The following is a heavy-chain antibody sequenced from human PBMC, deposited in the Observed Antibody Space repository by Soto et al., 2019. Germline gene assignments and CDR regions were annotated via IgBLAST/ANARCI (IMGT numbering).Heavy chain of an antibody. CDR1: GYTFGHFY. Sequence: ASVKVSCKASGYTFGHFYITWVRQAPGQGLEWMGAISPHNRNTNYAERFRGRVTMTTDTSTTTAYMELRSLRSDDTAVYYCARDEGGYDILTGYYKAHHFDQWGQGALVTVSS. V-gene: IGHV1-18*01. D-gene: IGHD3-9*01. CDR2: ISPHNRNT. J-gene: IGHJ4*02. CDR3: ARDEGGYDILTGYYKAHHFDQ.